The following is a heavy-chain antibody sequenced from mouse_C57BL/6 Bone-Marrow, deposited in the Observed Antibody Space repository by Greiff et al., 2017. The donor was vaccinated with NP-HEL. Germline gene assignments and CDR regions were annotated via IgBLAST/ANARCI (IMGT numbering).Heavy chain of an antibody. CDR1: ASPFPSSG. V-gene: IGHV1-64*01. D-gene: IGHD1-2*01. CDR2: IHPNSGST. Sequence: QVQLQQPGAELLKPGASVSFSCKAFASPFPSSGMPWLKQRPGQGLEWIGMIHPNSGSTNYNEKFKSKATLTVDKSSSTAYMQLSSLTSEDSAVYYCARGAYGTWFAYWGQGTLVTVSA. J-gene: IGHJ3*01. CDR3: ARGAYGTWFAY.